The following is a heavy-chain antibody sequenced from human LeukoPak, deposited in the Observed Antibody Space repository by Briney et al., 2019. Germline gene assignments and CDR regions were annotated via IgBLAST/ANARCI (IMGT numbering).Heavy chain of an antibody. D-gene: IGHD3/OR15-3a*01. Sequence: GGSLRLSCAASGFTFSTYWMSWVRQAPGKGLEWVANIKQDGREKYCVGSVKGRFTISRDNAKNSLDLQMNSLRVEDTAVYYCARHFGTYYPNWGQGTLVTVSS. CDR2: IKQDGREK. J-gene: IGHJ4*02. CDR3: ARHFGTYYPN. V-gene: IGHV3-7*01. CDR1: GFTFSTYW.